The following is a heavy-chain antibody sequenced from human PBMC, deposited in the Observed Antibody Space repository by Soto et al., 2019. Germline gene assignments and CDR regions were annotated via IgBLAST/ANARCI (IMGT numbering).Heavy chain of an antibody. V-gene: IGHV4-59*01. Sequence: SETLSLTCTVSGGSISSYYWSWIRQPPGKGLEWIGYIYYSGSTNYNPSLKSRVTISVDTSKNQFSLKLSSVTATDTAVYYCASSNIAAAGFYYYALDVWGRGTTVTVSS. J-gene: IGHJ6*02. D-gene: IGHD6-13*01. CDR1: GGSISSYY. CDR2: IYYSGST. CDR3: ASSNIAAAGFYYYALDV.